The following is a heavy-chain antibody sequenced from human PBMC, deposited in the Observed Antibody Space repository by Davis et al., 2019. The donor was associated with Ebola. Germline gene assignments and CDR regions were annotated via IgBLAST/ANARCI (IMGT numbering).Heavy chain of an antibody. J-gene: IGHJ4*02. V-gene: IGHV1-69*08. CDR1: GYTFTNFY. D-gene: IGHD5-24*01. CDR2: IIPMTGST. Sequence: SVKVSCKASGYTFTNFYVHWVRQAPGQGYQWIGRIIPMTGSTNYAQRFQGRITITADKSTNTAYMEMNSLTSEDTAVYYCAAKLGGAYNYWAPTFDYWGQGTLVTVSS. CDR3: AAKLGGAYNYWAPTFDY.